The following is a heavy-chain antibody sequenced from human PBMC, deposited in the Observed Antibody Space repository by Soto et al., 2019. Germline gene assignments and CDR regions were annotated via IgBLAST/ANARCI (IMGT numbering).Heavy chain of an antibody. V-gene: IGHV1-69*06. Sequence: SVKVSCKASGGTFSSYAISWVRQAPGQGLEWMGGIIPIFGTANYAQKFQGRVTITADKSTSTAYMELSSLRSEDTAVYYCARFSGSYLSTYYYGIDVLGQGTTGTVSS. CDR1: GGTFSSYA. D-gene: IGHD1-26*01. CDR2: IIPIFGTA. J-gene: IGHJ6*02. CDR3: ARFSGSYLSTYYYGIDV.